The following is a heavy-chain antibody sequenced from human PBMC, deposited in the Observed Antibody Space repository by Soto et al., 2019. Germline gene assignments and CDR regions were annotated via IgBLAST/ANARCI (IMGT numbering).Heavy chain of an antibody. CDR2: IYYSGST. D-gene: IGHD3-16*02. Sequence: QVQLQESGPGLVKPSQTLSLTCTVSGGSISSGGYYWSWIRQHPGKGLEWIGYIYYSGSTYYNPSLKSRVTISVDTSKNQFSLKLSSVTAADTAVYYCARERNMITFGGVIVHYYFDSWGQGTLVTVSS. CDR3: ARERNMITFGGVIVHYYFDS. V-gene: IGHV4-31*03. J-gene: IGHJ4*02. CDR1: GGSISSGGYY.